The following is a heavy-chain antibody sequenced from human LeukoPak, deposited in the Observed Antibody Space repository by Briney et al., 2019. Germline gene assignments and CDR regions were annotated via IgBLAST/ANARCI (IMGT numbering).Heavy chain of an antibody. J-gene: IGHJ4*02. CDR1: GYTFTGYY. CDR2: INPSGGST. Sequence: ASVKVSCKASGYTFTGYYMHWVRQAPGQGLEWMGIINPSGGSTSYAQKFQGRVTMTRDTSTSTVYMELSSLRSEDTAVYYCARAKKEYYYDSSGYSFFDYWGQGTLVTVSS. CDR3: ARAKKEYYYDSSGYSFFDY. V-gene: IGHV1-46*01. D-gene: IGHD3-22*01.